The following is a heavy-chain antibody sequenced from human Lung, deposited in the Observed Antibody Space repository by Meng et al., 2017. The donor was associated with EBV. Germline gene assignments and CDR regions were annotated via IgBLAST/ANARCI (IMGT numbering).Heavy chain of an antibody. J-gene: IGHJ4*02. V-gene: IGHV4-4*02. Sequence: QRQRQRSGPGSVKPTGTRSPPWPVPVGSISSSNWWSWLRQPPGKGLEWIGEIYHSGSTNYNPSLKSRVTISVDKSKNQFSLKLSSVTAADTAVYYCARAIGIVATTVGFDYWGQGTLVTVSS. D-gene: IGHD5-12*01. CDR3: ARAIGIVATTVGFDY. CDR2: IYHSGST. CDR1: VGSISSSNW.